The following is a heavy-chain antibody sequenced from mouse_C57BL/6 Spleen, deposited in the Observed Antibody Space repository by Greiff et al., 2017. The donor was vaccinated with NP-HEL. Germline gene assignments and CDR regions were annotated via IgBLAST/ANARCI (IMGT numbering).Heavy chain of an antibody. D-gene: IGHD1-1*01. Sequence: EVKLVESGGGLVKPGGSLKLSCAASGFTFSDYGMHWVRQAPEKGLEWVAYISSGSSTIYYADTVKGRFTISRDNAKNTLFLQMTSLRSEDTAMYYCARVIRGDYYGSDAMDYWGQGTSATVSA. V-gene: IGHV5-17*01. CDR2: ISSGSSTI. CDR3: ARVIRGDYYGSDAMDY. CDR1: GFTFSDYG. J-gene: IGHJ4*01.